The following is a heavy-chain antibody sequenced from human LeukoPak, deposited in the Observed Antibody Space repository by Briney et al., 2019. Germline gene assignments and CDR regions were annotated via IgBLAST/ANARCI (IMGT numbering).Heavy chain of an antibody. V-gene: IGHV4-30-4*08. CDR1: GGSISSGDYF. CDR3: ARGSGNSGWFDP. CDR2: IYYSGSS. Sequence: PSQTLSLTCTVSGGSISSGDYFWSWIRQPPGKGLEWIGYIYYSGSSYYNPSLKSRVTISVDTSKNQFSLKLSSVTAADTAVHYCARGSGNSGWFDPWGQGTLVTVSS. J-gene: IGHJ5*02. D-gene: IGHD4-23*01.